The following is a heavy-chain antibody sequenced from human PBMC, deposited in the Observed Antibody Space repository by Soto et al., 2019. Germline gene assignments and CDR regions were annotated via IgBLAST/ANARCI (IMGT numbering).Heavy chain of an antibody. Sequence: QVQVRQWGAGLLKPSETLSLTCGVYGGSFSGYHWSWIRQTPGKGLEWIGQINHTGHVNYNPSLKSRVTLSVDTSNKQCSLRLSSVTAADTAVYYCARALMWFDQTGAFDTWGQGTTVTVSS. V-gene: IGHV4-34*02. CDR3: ARALMWFDQTGAFDT. J-gene: IGHJ3*02. CDR2: INHTGHV. CDR1: GGSFSGYH. D-gene: IGHD3-10*01.